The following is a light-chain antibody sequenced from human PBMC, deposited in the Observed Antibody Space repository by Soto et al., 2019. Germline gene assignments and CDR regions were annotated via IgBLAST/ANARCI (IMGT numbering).Light chain of an antibody. CDR2: DAS. CDR1: QNLGDGR. CDR3: QEHASI. J-gene: IGKJ5*01. V-gene: IGKV3-20*01. Sequence: VLTQSPGTPSLSPAERATLSCRANQNLGDGRLAWYQQKPGQPPTLLIYDASTRATGIPDRFSGSGSGTDFTLTISRLEPEDFAVYYCQEHASIFGQGTRLEIK.